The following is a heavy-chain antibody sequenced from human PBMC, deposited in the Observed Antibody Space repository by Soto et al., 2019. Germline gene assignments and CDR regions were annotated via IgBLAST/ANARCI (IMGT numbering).Heavy chain of an antibody. J-gene: IGHJ6*03. V-gene: IGHV4-39*01. CDR2: IYYSGST. CDR3: ARQADYSYYMDV. Sequence: PSETLSLTCTVSGGSISTNSYYWGWIRQPPGKGLEWIGSIYYSGSTYYNPSLKSRVTISVDTSKNQFSLKLSSVTAADTAVYYCARQADYSYYMDVWGKGTTVTVSS. CDR1: GGSISTNSYY.